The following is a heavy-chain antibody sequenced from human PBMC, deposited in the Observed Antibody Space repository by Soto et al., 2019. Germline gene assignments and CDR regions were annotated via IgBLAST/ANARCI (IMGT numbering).Heavy chain of an antibody. D-gene: IGHD3-16*01. CDR2: ISFNGKNT. CDR1: GFTFSAYG. Sequence: QVQLVESGGGVVQPGKSLRLSCAASGFTFSAYGMHWVRQAPGKGLEWVTFISFNGKNTDYADSVKGRFTVSRDNARKTLSLQMNSLRVEATAVYYCADIGGYDSVGGAYWGQGALVTVSS. J-gene: IGHJ4*02. V-gene: IGHV3-33*05. CDR3: ADIGGYDSVGGAY.